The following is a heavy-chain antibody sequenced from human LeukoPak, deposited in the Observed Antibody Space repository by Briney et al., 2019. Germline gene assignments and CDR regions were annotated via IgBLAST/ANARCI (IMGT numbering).Heavy chain of an antibody. CDR2: IGTAGDT. Sequence: GGSLRLSCAASGFTFSDYYMSWIRQAPGKGLEWVSAIGTAGDTYYPGSVKGRFTISRENAKNSLYLQMNSLRAGDTAVYYCARDITVTAYYYYMDVWGKGTTVSVSS. CDR3: ARDITVTAYYYYMDV. V-gene: IGHV3-13*01. CDR1: GFTFSDYY. J-gene: IGHJ6*03. D-gene: IGHD3-22*01.